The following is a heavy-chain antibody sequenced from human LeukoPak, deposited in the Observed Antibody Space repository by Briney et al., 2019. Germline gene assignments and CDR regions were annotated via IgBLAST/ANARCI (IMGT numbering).Heavy chain of an antibody. J-gene: IGHJ4*02. V-gene: IGHV4-39*07. D-gene: IGHD1-26*01. CDR3: ARSYIVGAVLFDY. CDR2: IYYSGST. Sequence: SETLSLTCTVSGGSISSSSYYWGWIRQPPGKGLEWIGSIYYSGSTYYNPSLKSRVTISVDTSKNQFSLKLSSVTAADTAVYYCARSYIVGAVLFDYWGQGTLVTVSS. CDR1: GGSISSSSYY.